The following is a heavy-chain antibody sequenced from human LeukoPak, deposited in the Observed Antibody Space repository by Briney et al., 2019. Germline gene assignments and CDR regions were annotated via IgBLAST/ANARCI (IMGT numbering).Heavy chain of an antibody. J-gene: IGHJ3*02. V-gene: IGHV1-46*01. Sequence: ASVKVSCKASGYTFTSYYMHWVRQAPGQGLEWMGIINPSGGSTSYAQKFQGRVTMTRDTSTSTVYMELSSLRSEDTAVYYCARPRDYYDSSGYYYGPKSAFDIWGQGTMVTVSS. CDR1: GYTFTSYY. CDR2: INPSGGST. D-gene: IGHD3-22*01. CDR3: ARPRDYYDSSGYYYGPKSAFDI.